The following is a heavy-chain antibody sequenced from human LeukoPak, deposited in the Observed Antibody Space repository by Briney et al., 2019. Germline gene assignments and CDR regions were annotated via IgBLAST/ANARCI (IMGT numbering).Heavy chain of an antibody. CDR2: IGPSGGST. D-gene: IGHD6-6*01. Sequence: ASVKVSCKASGYTFTSYYMHWVRQAPGQGLEWMGMIGPSGGSTSYAQKFQGRVTMTRDTSTSTVYMELSSLRSEDTAVYYCAREQLVGTYYFDYWGQGTLVTVSS. V-gene: IGHV1-46*01. CDR1: GYTFTSYY. CDR3: AREQLVGTYYFDY. J-gene: IGHJ4*02.